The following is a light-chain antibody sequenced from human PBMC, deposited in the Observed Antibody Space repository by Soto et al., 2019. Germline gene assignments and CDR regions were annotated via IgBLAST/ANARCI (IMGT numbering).Light chain of an antibody. J-gene: IGLJ1*01. Sequence: QSVLTQPASVSGSRGQSITISCTGTSRDVGGYNYVSWYQQHPGKAPKLIIYEVSNRPSGVFNRFSGSKSGNTASLTISGLQAEDEADYYCSSYTSDNSYIFGTGTKV. CDR3: SSYTSDNSYI. CDR1: SRDVGGYNY. CDR2: EVS. V-gene: IGLV2-14*01.